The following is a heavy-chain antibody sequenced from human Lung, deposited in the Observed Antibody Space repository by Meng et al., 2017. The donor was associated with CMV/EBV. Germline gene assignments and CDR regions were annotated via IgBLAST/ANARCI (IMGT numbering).Heavy chain of an antibody. J-gene: IGHJ4*02. CDR2: ISGGSDTI. Sequence: GGSLRLSCAAPGFTFSSHLMNWVRQAPGKGLEWPPIISGGSDTIHYADSVKGRFTISRDNGKDSLYRQMNSLRAEDTAVYYCARDWTRDVLTGSFDYWGQGTLVTGSS. CDR3: ARDWTRDVLTGSFDY. CDR1: GFTFSSHL. V-gene: IGHV3-48*04. D-gene: IGHD3-9*01.